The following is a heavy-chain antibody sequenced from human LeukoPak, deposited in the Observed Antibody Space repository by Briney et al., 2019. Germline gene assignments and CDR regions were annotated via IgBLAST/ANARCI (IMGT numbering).Heavy chain of an antibody. CDR1: GFTFNSYA. CDR2: ISYDGSKT. Sequence: PGGSLRLSCAASGFTFNSYAVHWVRQAPGKGLEWVAFISYDGSKTYHADSVKGRFTISRDTSKTTLYLQMNSLRAEDTAVYYCATELRILSWGVDAFDIGGQGTMVTVCS. J-gene: IGHJ3*02. D-gene: IGHD3-10*01. CDR3: ATELRILSWGVDAFDI. V-gene: IGHV3-30*04.